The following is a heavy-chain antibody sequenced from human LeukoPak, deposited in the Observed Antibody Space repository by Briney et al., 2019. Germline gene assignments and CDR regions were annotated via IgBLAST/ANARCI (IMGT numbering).Heavy chain of an antibody. CDR3: AREYSSGWHDLGVDY. J-gene: IGHJ4*02. D-gene: IGHD6-19*01. Sequence: GASVKVSCKASGYTFTGYYMHWVRQAPGQGLEWMGRINPNSGGTNYAQKFQGRVTMTRDTSISTAYMELSRLRSDDTAVYYYAREYSSGWHDLGVDYWGQGTLVTVSS. CDR1: GYTFTGYY. V-gene: IGHV1-2*06. CDR2: INPNSGGT.